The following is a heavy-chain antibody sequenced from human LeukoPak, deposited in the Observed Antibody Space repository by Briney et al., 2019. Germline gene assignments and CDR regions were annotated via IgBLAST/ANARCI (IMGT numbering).Heavy chain of an antibody. D-gene: IGHD6-19*01. CDR3: ARESKPGIAVAGTFSNNDY. Sequence: SETLSLTCAVYGGSFSGYYWSWIRQPPGKGLEWIGEINHSGSTNYNPSLKSRVTISVDTSKNQFSLKLSSVTAADTAVYYCARESKPGIAVAGTFSNNDYWGQGTLVTVSS. V-gene: IGHV4-34*01. CDR2: INHSGST. CDR1: GGSFSGYY. J-gene: IGHJ4*02.